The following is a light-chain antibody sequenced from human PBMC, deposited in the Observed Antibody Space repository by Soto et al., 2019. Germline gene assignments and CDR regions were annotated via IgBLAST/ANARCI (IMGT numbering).Light chain of an antibody. CDR3: QQCGNWPLT. CDR2: DAS. CDR1: QGISNY. V-gene: IGKV3-11*01. J-gene: IGKJ4*01. Sequence: ETVMTQSPATLSVSPGERATLSCRASQGISNYLAWYQQKPGQAPRLLIYDASNRATGIPARFSGSGSGTDFTLTISSLEPEDCAVYYCQQCGNWPLTFGGGTKVDI.